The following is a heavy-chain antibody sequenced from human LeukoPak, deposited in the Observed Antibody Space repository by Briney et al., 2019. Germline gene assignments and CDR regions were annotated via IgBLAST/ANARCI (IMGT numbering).Heavy chain of an antibody. D-gene: IGHD5-12*01. J-gene: IGHJ4*02. Sequence: SETLSLTCAVYGGSFSGYYWSWIRQPPGKGLEWIGEINHSGSTNYNPSLKSRVTTSVDTSKNQFSLKLSSVTAADTAVYYCARVDIVATIAYWGQGTLVTVSS. CDR3: ARVDIVATIAY. V-gene: IGHV4-34*01. CDR2: INHSGST. CDR1: GGSFSGYY.